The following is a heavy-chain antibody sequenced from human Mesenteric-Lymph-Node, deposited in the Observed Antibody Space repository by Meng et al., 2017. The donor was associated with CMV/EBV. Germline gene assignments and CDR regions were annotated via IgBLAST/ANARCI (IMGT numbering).Heavy chain of an antibody. CDR1: VFHLGGFD. D-gene: IGHD3-16*01. CDR2: ISQGGGIT. J-gene: IGHJ4*02. Sequence: SVFHLGGFDMHWVRQVPDKGLEWVAVISQGGGITLYGESVKGRFTISRDNSRNTLSLHMNNLRDEDSALYYCARDMFGGRPDYIDLWGQGTLVTVSS. CDR3: ARDMFGGRPDYIDL. V-gene: IGHV3-30*14.